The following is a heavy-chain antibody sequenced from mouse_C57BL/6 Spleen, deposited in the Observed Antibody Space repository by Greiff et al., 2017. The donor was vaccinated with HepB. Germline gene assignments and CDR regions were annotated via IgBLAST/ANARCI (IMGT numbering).Heavy chain of an antibody. V-gene: IGHV1-64*01. D-gene: IGHD2-3*01. J-gene: IGHJ2*01. Sequence: QVQLKQPGAELVKPGASVKLSCKASGYTFTSYWMHWVKQRPGQGLEWIGMIHPNSGSTNYNEKFKSKATLTVDKSSSTAYMQLSSLTSEDSAVYYCARERLDGYYYFDYWGQGTTLTVSS. CDR2: IHPNSGST. CDR1: GYTFTSYW. CDR3: ARERLDGYYYFDY.